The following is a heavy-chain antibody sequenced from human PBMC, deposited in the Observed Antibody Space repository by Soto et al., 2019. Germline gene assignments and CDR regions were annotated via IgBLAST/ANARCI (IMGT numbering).Heavy chain of an antibody. J-gene: IGHJ4*02. Sequence: PSETLSLTCAVYGRSFSGYYWTWIRQPPGTGLEWIGENNHSGSTNYNPSLKSGVTISVDTSESQFSLKLTSVTASDTAVYYCARDKITRLFAYWGQGTLVTVSS. CDR1: GRSFSGYY. V-gene: IGHV4-34*01. CDR2: NNHSGST. D-gene: IGHD3-10*01. CDR3: ARDKITRLFAY.